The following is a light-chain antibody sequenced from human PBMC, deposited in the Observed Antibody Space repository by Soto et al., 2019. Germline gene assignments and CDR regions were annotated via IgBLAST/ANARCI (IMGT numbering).Light chain of an antibody. Sequence: QSVLTQPRPVSGSPGQSVTISCTGTSSDVGGYNYVSWYQQHPGTAPKLIIFGVSKRPSGVPDRFSGSKSGNTASLSISGLQAEDEADYYCSSYAGTYSYVLGTGTKVTVL. CDR1: SSDVGGYNY. CDR2: GVS. CDR3: SSYAGTYSYV. V-gene: IGLV2-11*01. J-gene: IGLJ1*01.